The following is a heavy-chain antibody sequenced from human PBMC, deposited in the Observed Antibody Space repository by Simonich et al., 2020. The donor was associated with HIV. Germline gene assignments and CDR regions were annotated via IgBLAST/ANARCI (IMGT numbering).Heavy chain of an antibody. J-gene: IGHJ3*02. D-gene: IGHD6-13*01. CDR3: AREGNQLEDAFNI. CDR1: GYIFTGYY. V-gene: IGHV1-2*02. CDR2: INPDSGAT. Sequence: RVSCKTSGYIFTGYYMHWVRQSPGQGLEWMGLINPDSGATEFAQKFQGRVTLTRDTSITTAYMEVSRLTSDDTAVYYCAREGNQLEDAFNIWGQGTMVTVSS.